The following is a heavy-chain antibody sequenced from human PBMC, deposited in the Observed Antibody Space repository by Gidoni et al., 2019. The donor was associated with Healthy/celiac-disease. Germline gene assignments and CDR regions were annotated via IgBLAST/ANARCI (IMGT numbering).Heavy chain of an antibody. D-gene: IGHD3-22*01. CDR3: TTALRQYYYDSSGYYYGGFDY. CDR1: GFPFSNAW. J-gene: IGHJ4*02. V-gene: IGHV3-15*07. Sequence: EVQLVESGGGLVKPGGSLRLSCAASGFPFSNAWMNWVRQAPGKGLEWVGRIKSKTDGGTTDYAATVQGRFTIARNDSKTTLYLQMNSLKTEDTAVYYCTTALRQYYYDSSGYYYGGFDYWGQGTLVTVSS. CDR2: IKSKTDGGTT.